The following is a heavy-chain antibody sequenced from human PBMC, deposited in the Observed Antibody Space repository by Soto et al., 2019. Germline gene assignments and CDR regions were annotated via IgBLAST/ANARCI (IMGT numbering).Heavy chain of an antibody. Sequence: QVQLVESGGGVVQPGRSLRLSCAASGFTFSSYAMHWVRQAPGKGLEWVAVISYDGSNKYYADTVKGRFTISRDNSKNKLYLEMNSLRAEDTAVYYCARGSSTAAGPSYYYYGMDVWGQGTTVTVSS. CDR1: GFTFSSYA. J-gene: IGHJ6*02. V-gene: IGHV3-30-3*01. D-gene: IGHD2-2*01. CDR2: ISYDGSNK. CDR3: ARGSSTAAGPSYYYYGMDV.